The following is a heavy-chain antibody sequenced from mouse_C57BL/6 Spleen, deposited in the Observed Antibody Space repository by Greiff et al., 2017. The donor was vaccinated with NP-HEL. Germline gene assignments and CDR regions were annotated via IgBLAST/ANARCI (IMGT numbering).Heavy chain of an antibody. CDR1: GFTFSSYG. CDR3: ARQYYGSSSWYFDV. V-gene: IGHV5-6*01. D-gene: IGHD1-1*01. CDR2: ISSGGSYT. Sequence: EVMLVESGGDLVKPGGSLKLSCAASGFTFSSYGMSWVRQTPDKRLEWVATISSGGSYTYYPDSVKGRFTISRDKAKNTLYLQMSSLKSEDTAMYYCARQYYGSSSWYFDVWGTGTTVTVSS. J-gene: IGHJ1*03.